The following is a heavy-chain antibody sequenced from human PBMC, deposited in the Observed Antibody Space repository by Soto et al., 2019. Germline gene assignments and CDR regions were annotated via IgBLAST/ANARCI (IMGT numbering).Heavy chain of an antibody. CDR1: GGSISSYY. J-gene: IGHJ6*02. Sequence: PSETLSLTCTVSGGSISSYYWSWIRQPPGKGLEWIGIIHHSGSTYYNPSLKSRVTISIDASRNRFSLKLISVTAADTAVYYCARSIEMTTMKTGMDVWGQGTTVTVSS. CDR3: ARSIEMTTMKTGMDV. D-gene: IGHD2-21*01. V-gene: IGHV4-59*08. CDR2: IHHSGST.